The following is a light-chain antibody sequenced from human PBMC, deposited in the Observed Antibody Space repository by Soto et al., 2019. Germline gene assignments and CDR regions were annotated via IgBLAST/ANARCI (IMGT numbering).Light chain of an antibody. J-gene: IGKJ1*01. CDR2: AAS. Sequence: DIQMIQSPSSLSASVGDRVTITCRASQGISTYLNWYQQKPGKAPKLLIYAASSLQSGVPSRFSGSGSETDFTLTISSLQPEDFATYSCQQSYSTTWTFGQGTKVDI. V-gene: IGKV1-39*01. CDR1: QGISTY. CDR3: QQSYSTTWT.